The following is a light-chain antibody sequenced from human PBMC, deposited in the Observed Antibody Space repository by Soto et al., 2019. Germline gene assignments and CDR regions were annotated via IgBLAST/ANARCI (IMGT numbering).Light chain of an antibody. V-gene: IGKV3-20*01. CDR1: QTVSNNY. J-gene: IGKJ5*01. CDR2: GAS. Sequence: SHGDRATXSCRASQTVSNNYLAWFQQKPGQAPRLIMYGASNRATGIPDRFSGRGSGTDFTLTISRLEPEDFAVYFCQQYARGPTTFGQGTRIDIK. CDR3: QQYARGPTT.